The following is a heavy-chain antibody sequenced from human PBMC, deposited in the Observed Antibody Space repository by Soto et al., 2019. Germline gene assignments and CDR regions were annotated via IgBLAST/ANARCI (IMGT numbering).Heavy chain of an antibody. J-gene: IGHJ4*02. CDR1: GGSISSSSYY. CDR3: ARLSRGALWFGELSYYFDY. Sequence: QLQLQESGPGLVKPSETLSLTCTVSGGSISSSSYYWGWIRQPPGKGLEWIGSIYYSGSTYYNPSLKSRVTISVDTSKNQFSLKLSSVTAADTAVYYCARLSRGALWFGELSYYFDYWGQGTLVTVSS. CDR2: IYYSGST. D-gene: IGHD3-10*01. V-gene: IGHV4-39*01.